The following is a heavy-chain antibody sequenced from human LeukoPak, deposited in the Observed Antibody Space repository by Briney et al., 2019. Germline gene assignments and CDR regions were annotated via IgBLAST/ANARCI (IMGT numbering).Heavy chain of an antibody. D-gene: IGHD5-24*01. CDR1: GFTFDDYG. V-gene: IGHV3-20*04. CDR2: ISASGGST. J-gene: IGHJ4*02. Sequence: GGSLRLSCAASGFTFDDYGMSWVRQAPGKGLQWVSAISASGGSTFYADSVKGRFTISRDNAKNSLYLQMNSLRAEDTAVYYCARDSGDGYNSDYWGQGTLVTVSS. CDR3: ARDSGDGYNSDY.